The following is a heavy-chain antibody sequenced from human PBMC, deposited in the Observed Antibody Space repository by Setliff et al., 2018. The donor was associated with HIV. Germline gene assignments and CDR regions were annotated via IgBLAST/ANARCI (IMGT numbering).Heavy chain of an antibody. CDR2: AYYDGST. D-gene: IGHD4-17*01. CDR3: VRQHGDYAFDP. CDR1: GGFLNGYF. J-gene: IGHJ5*02. V-gene: IGHV4-59*08. Sequence: SETLSLTCTVSGGFLNGYFWTWIRQPPGKKLEWIGRAYYDGSTHYNPSLNSRAIISVDTSKKQFSLKVASVTAADTAVYYCVRQHGDYAFDPWGQGTLVTVSS.